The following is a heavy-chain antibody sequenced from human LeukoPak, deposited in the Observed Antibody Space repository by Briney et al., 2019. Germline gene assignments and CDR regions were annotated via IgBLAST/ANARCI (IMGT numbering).Heavy chain of an antibody. CDR3: ARDGGANRARNWFDP. Sequence: SETLSLTCTVSGYSISSGYYWGWIRQPPGKGLEWIGSIYHSGSTYYNPSLKSRVTISVDTSKNQFSLKLSSVTAADTAVYYCARDGGANRARNWFDPWGQGTLVTVSS. CDR1: GYSISSGYY. J-gene: IGHJ5*02. D-gene: IGHD1-26*01. CDR2: IYHSGST. V-gene: IGHV4-38-2*02.